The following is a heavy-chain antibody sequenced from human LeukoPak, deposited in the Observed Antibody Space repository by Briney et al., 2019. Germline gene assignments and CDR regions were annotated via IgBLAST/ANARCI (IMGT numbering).Heavy chain of an antibody. J-gene: IGHJ4*02. D-gene: IGHD1-1*01. Sequence: GGSLRLSCSASGFTFGDYAMSWVRQAPGKGLEWVGLIRSKAYGGTTEYAASVEGRFSISRDDSKSIAYLQMNSPKTEDTAVYYCSRDLNWSFDYWGQGILVTVSS. CDR1: GFTFGDYA. V-gene: IGHV3-49*04. CDR2: IRSKAYGGTT. CDR3: SRDLNWSFDY.